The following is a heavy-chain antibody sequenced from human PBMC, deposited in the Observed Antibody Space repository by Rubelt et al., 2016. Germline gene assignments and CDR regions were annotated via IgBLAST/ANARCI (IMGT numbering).Heavy chain of an antibody. CDR3: AKEGPGSGMDV. D-gene: IGHD1-14*01. Sequence: VQLVESGGGLVQPGGSLRLSCAASGFTFSDYYMSWIRQAPGKGLEWVAVISYDGSNKYYADSVKGRFTISRDNSKNTLYLQMNSLRAEDTAVYYCAKEGPGSGMDVWGQGTTVTVSS. J-gene: IGHJ6*02. V-gene: IGHV3-30*18. CDR2: ISYDGSNK. CDR1: GFTFSDYY.